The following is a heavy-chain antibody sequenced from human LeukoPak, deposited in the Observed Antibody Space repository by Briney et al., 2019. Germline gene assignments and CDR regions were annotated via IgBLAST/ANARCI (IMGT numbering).Heavy chain of an antibody. CDR1: GYTFTGYY. V-gene: IGHV1-46*01. D-gene: IGHD4-17*01. CDR3: AREDNPTTVTTSGFDY. CDR2: INPSGGST. J-gene: IGHJ4*02. Sequence: ASVKVSCKASGYTFTGYYMHWVRQAPGQGLEWMGIINPSGGSTSYAQKFQGRVTMTRDTSTSTVYMELSSLRSEDTAVYYCAREDNPTTVTTSGFDYWGQGTLVTVSS.